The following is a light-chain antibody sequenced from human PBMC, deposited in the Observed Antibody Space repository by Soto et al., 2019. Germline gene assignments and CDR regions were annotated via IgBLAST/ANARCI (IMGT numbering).Light chain of an antibody. V-gene: IGLV2-14*01. CDR1: SSDVGYYNY. CDR2: DVS. Sequence: QSALTQPASVSGSPGQSITISCTGTSSDVGYYNYVSWYQQHPGKAPKLMIYDVSNRPSGVSNRFSGSKSGNTASLTISGLQTEDEADYYCSSYTSSLTRVFGGGTKVTVL. CDR3: SSYTSSLTRV. J-gene: IGLJ3*02.